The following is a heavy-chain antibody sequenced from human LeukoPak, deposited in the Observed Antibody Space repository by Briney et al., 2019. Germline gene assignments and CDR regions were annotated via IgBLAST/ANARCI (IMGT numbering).Heavy chain of an antibody. CDR1: GFTFSSYE. D-gene: IGHD5-12*01. CDR2: ISSSGGTI. CDR3: AGMGWPRLDY. J-gene: IGHJ4*02. Sequence: GGSLRLSCAASGFTFSSYEMNWVRQAPGRGLEWVSYISSSGGTIYYADSVKGRFTISGDNAKNSLYLQMNSLRAEDTAVYYCAGMGWPRLDYWGQGTMVTVSS. V-gene: IGHV3-48*03.